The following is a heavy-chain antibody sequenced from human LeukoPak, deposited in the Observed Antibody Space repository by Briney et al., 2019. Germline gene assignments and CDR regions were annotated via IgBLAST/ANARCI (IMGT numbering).Heavy chain of an antibody. D-gene: IGHD2-21*01. J-gene: IGHJ4*02. V-gene: IGHV3-7*04. CDR2: IKEDGSEK. CDR3: ARGCTCGY. CDR1: GFTFSTYW. Sequence: GGSLRLSCAASGFTFSTYWMSWVRQAPGQGLEWVANIKEDGSEKNYADSVKGRFTISRDNAKNSLYLQMNSLRAEDTALYYCARGCTCGYWGQGTLVIVSS.